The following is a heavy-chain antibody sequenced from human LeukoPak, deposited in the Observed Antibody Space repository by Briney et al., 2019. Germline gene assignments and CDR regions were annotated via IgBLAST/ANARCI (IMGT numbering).Heavy chain of an antibody. CDR3: VKREGYGPLDY. CDR1: GFTFSSYA. Sequence: GGSLRLSCAASGFTFSSYAMSWVRQAPGKGLEWVSGISGSGDNTNHADSVKGRFTISRDNSKNTLYLQMNSLRAEDTAGYYCVKREGYGPLDYWGQGTLVTVSS. J-gene: IGHJ4*02. CDR2: ISGSGDNT. D-gene: IGHD3-16*01. V-gene: IGHV3-23*01.